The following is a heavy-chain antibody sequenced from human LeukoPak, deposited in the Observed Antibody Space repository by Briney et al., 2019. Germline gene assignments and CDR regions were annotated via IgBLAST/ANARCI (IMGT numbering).Heavy chain of an antibody. Sequence: SETLSPTCTVSGGSVSSTSYYWGWIRQPPGKGLEWIGSIYYSGNIFYNPSLRSRLTISADTSKNQFSLNVISVRAADTAVYYCARHRGYCSGSICYSVWFDPWGQGTMVTVSS. J-gene: IGHJ5*02. CDR2: IYYSGNI. CDR1: GGSVSSTSYY. D-gene: IGHD2-15*01. V-gene: IGHV4-39*01. CDR3: ARHRGYCSGSICYSVWFDP.